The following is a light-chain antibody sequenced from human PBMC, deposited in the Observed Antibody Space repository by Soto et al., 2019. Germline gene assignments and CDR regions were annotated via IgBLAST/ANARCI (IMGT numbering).Light chain of an antibody. CDR2: TAS. J-gene: IGKJ1*01. V-gene: IGKV1-9*01. CDR3: QQYNNWPRT. Sequence: DIQLTQSPSFLSASVGDRVTITCRASQGISSYLAWYQQKPGKAPKLLISTASTFQSGVPSRFSGSGSGTEFTLTISSLQPEDFAVYYCQQYNNWPRTFGQGTKV. CDR1: QGISSY.